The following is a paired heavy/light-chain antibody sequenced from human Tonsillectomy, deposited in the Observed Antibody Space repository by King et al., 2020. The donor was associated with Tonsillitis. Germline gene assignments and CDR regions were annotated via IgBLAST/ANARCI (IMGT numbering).Light chain of an antibody. J-gene: IGKJ1*01. V-gene: IGKV1-39*01. Sequence: DIQMTQSPSSLSPSVGDRVTITCRASQSISTYLNWYQQKPGKAPKLLVFATSTLQSGVPSRFSGSGSGTDFALTINNLQPEDFAIYYCQQSYSTPWTFGQGTKVEIK. CDR3: QQSYSTPWT. CDR2: ATS. CDR1: QSISTY.
Heavy chain of an antibody. CDR2: ISHSGST. V-gene: IGHV4-4*02. Sequence: QVQLQESGPGLVKPSGTLSLTCAVSGGSISSPNWWSWVRQPPGKGLEWIGEISHSGSTNYNPSLESRVTISLDKSKNQFSLKLSSVTAADTAVYYCARVHRPELATIRYFDYWGQGSLVTVSS. D-gene: IGHD5-12*01. CDR1: GGSISSPNW. CDR3: ARVHRPELATIRYFDY. J-gene: IGHJ4*02.